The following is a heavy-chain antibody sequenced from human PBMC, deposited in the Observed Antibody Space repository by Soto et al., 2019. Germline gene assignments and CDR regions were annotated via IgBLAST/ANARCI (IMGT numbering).Heavy chain of an antibody. CDR3: ARGGYCNRSTCFSADDFYYYGMDV. CDR1: GYTFSSYG. Sequence: QFQVEQSGAEVKKPGASVKVSCMVSGYTFSSYGISWVRQAPGQGLEWMGWISGYNGKPNYAQKFQGRVTMTTDISTRTAYMELRGLRYDDTAVYYCARGGYCNRSTCFSADDFYYYGMDVWGQGTTVTVSS. CDR2: ISGYNGKP. V-gene: IGHV1-18*01. D-gene: IGHD2-2*01. J-gene: IGHJ6*02.